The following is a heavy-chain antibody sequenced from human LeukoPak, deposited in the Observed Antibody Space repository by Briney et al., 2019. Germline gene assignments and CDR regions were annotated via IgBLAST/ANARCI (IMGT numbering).Heavy chain of an antibody. Sequence: SVKVSCKASGGTFSSYAISWVRQAPGQGLEWMGGIIPIFGTANYAQKFQGRVTITTDESTSTAYMELSSLRSEDTAVYYCVGASNYLAWLDPWGQGTLVTVSS. CDR2: IIPIFGTA. D-gene: IGHD4-11*01. CDR3: VGASNYLAWLDP. CDR1: GGTFSSYA. V-gene: IGHV1-69*05. J-gene: IGHJ5*02.